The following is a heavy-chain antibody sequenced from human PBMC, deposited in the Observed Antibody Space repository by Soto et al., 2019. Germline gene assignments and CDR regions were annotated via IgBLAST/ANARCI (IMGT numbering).Heavy chain of an antibody. Sequence: SETLSLTCTVSGGSISSSSYYWGWIRQPPGKGLEWIGSIYYSGSTYYNPSLKSRVTISVDTSKNQFSLKLSSVTAADTAMYYCHKSDYGDQYYYYYGMDVWGQGTTVTVSS. D-gene: IGHD4-17*01. V-gene: IGHV4-39*01. CDR3: HKSDYGDQYYYYYGMDV. J-gene: IGHJ6*02. CDR1: GGSISSSSYY. CDR2: IYYSGST.